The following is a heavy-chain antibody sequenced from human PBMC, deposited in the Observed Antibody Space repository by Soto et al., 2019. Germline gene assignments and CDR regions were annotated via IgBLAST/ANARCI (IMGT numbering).Heavy chain of an antibody. Sequence: QVQLQESGPGLVKPSQTLSLTCTVSGGSISSGGYYWSWIRQHPGKGLEWIGYIYYSGSTYYNPSLKSRVTISVDTSKNQFSLKLSSATAADTAVYYCARDQGGVTTLFQHWGQGTLVTVSS. CDR2: IYYSGST. CDR1: GGSISSGGYY. CDR3: ARDQGGVTTLFQH. J-gene: IGHJ1*01. D-gene: IGHD4-17*01. V-gene: IGHV4-31*03.